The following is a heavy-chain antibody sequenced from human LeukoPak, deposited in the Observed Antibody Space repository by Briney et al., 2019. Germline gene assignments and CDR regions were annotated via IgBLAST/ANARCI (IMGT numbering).Heavy chain of an antibody. CDR1: GGHIDSVY. J-gene: IGHJ4*02. D-gene: IGHD6-19*01. CDR3: ASGAGWLTDY. CDR2: IDNSGST. V-gene: IGHV4-4*08. Sequence: SETLSLICSVSGGHIDSVYWNWIRQPPGKGLEWIGYIDNSGSTRYNPSLQSRITMSRDTSKKQFSLKLTSVTAADTAMYYCASGAGWLTDYWGQGTLVSVSS.